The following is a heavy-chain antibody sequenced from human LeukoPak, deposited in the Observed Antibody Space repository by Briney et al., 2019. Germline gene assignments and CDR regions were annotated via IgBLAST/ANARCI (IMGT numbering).Heavy chain of an antibody. V-gene: IGHV3-53*01. Sequence: PGGSLRLSCAASGLTVSSSYMSWVRQAPGKGLEWVSIIYNDGSTYYADSMKGRFTVSGDISKNTLYLQVNSLRAEDTAMYYCARNTLFAFDIWGQGTMVTVSS. J-gene: IGHJ3*02. CDR3: ARNTLFAFDI. CDR1: GLTVSSSY. CDR2: IYNDGST.